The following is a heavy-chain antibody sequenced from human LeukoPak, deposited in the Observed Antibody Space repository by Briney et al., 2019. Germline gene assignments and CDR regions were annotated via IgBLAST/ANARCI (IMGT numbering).Heavy chain of an antibody. D-gene: IGHD6-6*01. CDR2: INPNHGDT. CDR1: GYTFTGYY. J-gene: IGHJ6*03. CDR3: ARDSRSSWFYYYYMDV. V-gene: IGHV1-2*02. Sequence: ASVKVSCKASGYTFTGYYMHWVRQAPGQGLEWMGWINPNHGDTNYAQKFQDRVSMTRDTSISTAYMHLSRLRSADTAVYYCARDSRSSWFYYYYMDVWGKGTTVTVSS.